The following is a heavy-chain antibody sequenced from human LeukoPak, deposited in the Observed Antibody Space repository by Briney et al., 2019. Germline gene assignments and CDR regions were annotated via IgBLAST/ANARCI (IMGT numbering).Heavy chain of an antibody. CDR3: ARDPGYCSSTSCYSILDY. CDR1: GFTFDDYA. V-gene: IGHV3-9*01. CDR2: ISWNSGSI. D-gene: IGHD2-2*01. Sequence: GGSLRLSCAASGFTFDDYAMHWVRQAPGKGLEWVSGISWNSGSIGYADSVKGRFTISRDNAKNSLYLQMNSLRAEDTALYYCARDPGYCSSTSCYSILDYWGQGTLVTVSS. J-gene: IGHJ4*02.